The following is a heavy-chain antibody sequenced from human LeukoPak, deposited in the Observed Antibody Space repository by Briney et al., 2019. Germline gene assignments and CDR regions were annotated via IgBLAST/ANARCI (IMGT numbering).Heavy chain of an antibody. Sequence: SETLSLTCAVYGGSFSGYYWSWIRQPPGKGLEWIGEINHSGSTNYNPSLKSRVTISVDTSKNQFFLKLSSVTAADTAVYYCAKRKIRYGRVDAFDIWGQGTMVTVSS. CDR1: GGSFSGYY. CDR3: AKRKIRYGRVDAFDI. V-gene: IGHV4-34*01. D-gene: IGHD3-9*01. CDR2: INHSGST. J-gene: IGHJ3*02.